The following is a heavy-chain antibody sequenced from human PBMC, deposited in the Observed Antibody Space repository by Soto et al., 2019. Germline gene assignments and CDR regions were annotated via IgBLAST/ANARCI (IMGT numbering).Heavy chain of an antibody. Sequence: GGSLRLSCAASGFTVSDKYMNWVRQAPGKGLEWVSVIYTSGTTYYADSVKGRFTISRDNFKNTLYLQMNSLRAEDTAMYYCARDGFGRYDGSVSEAFDIWAQGTMVTVSS. CDR1: GFTVSDKY. J-gene: IGHJ3*02. CDR2: IYTSGTT. V-gene: IGHV3-53*01. D-gene: IGHD3-10*01. CDR3: ARDGFGRYDGSVSEAFDI.